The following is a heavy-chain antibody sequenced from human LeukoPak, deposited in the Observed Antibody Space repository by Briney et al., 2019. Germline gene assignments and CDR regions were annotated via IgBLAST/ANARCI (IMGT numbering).Heavy chain of an antibody. CDR1: GFTFSSYA. V-gene: IGHV3-23*01. Sequence: GGSLRLSCAASGFTFSSYAMSWVRQAPGKGLEWVSAISGSGGSTYYADSVKGRFTISRDNSKNTLYLQMNSLRAEDTAVYYCARVGYCSSTSRYDLFDYWGQGTLVTVSS. D-gene: IGHD2-2*01. J-gene: IGHJ4*02. CDR3: ARVGYCSSTSRYDLFDY. CDR2: ISGSGGST.